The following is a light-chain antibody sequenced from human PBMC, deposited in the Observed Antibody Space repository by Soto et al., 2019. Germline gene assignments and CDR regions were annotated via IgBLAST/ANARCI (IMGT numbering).Light chain of an antibody. CDR2: DAS. Sequence: EIVLTQSPATLSLSPGERATLSCRASQSVSSYLAWYQQKAGHAPRLLIYDASNRATGIPARFSGSGSGTDFTLTISSLEPEDFAVYYCQQRSNWPLTFGPGTKVDIK. J-gene: IGKJ3*01. CDR3: QQRSNWPLT. V-gene: IGKV3-11*01. CDR1: QSVSSY.